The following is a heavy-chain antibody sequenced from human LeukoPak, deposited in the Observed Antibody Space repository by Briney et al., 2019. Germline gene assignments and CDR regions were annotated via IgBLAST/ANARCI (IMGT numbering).Heavy chain of an antibody. J-gene: IGHJ4*02. V-gene: IGHV3-23*01. CDR1: GFTFSSYA. D-gene: IGHD6-19*01. Sequence: AGGSLRLSCAASGFTFSSYAMSWVRQAPGKGLEWVSAISGSGGSTYYADSVKGRFTISRDNSKYTLYLQMNSLRAEDTAVYYCAKVEKVAGRYYFDYWGQGTLVTVSS. CDR3: AKVEKVAGRYYFDY. CDR2: ISGSGGST.